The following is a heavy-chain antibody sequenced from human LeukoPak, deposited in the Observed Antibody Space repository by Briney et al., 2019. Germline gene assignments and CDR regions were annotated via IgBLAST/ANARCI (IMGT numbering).Heavy chain of an antibody. Sequence: GGSLRLSCAASGFTFSSYWMHWVRQAPGKGPVWVSRINSDGSITSYADSVKGRFTISRDNAKNTMYLEMNSLRAEDTAVYYCARDPKQGGTYWNYFDYWGQGTLVTVSP. CDR1: GFTFSSYW. CDR2: INSDGSIT. J-gene: IGHJ4*02. V-gene: IGHV3-74*01. D-gene: IGHD1-26*01. CDR3: ARDPKQGGTYWNYFDY.